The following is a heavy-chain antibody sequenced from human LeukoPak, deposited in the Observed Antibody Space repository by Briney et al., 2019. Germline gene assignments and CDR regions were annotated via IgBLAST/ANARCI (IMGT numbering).Heavy chain of an antibody. CDR2: IYRDDTT. CDR1: GFTFSSYS. Sequence: GGSLRLSCAASGFTFSSYSMNWVRQAPGKGLEWVSVIYRDDTTYYADSVKGRFTISRDNSKNTLYLQMSSVRAEDTAVYYCATAAYDSGSYIVNHDYWGQGTLVTVSS. D-gene: IGHD3-22*01. V-gene: IGHV3-53*01. J-gene: IGHJ4*02. CDR3: ATAAYDSGSYIVNHDY.